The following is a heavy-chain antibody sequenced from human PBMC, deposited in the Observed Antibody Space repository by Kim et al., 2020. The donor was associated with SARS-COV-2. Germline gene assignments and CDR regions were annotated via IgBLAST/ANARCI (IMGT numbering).Heavy chain of an antibody. CDR3: ARERNRAASWMRSYYYGMDV. Sequence: GGSLRLSCAASGFTFSSYSMNWVRQAPGKGLEWVSYISSSSSTIYYADSVKGRFTISRDNAKNSLYLQMNSLRDEDTAVYYCARERNRAASWMRSYYYGMDVWGQGTTVTVSS. V-gene: IGHV3-48*02. D-gene: IGHD6-13*01. J-gene: IGHJ6*02. CDR2: ISSSSSTI. CDR1: GFTFSSYS.